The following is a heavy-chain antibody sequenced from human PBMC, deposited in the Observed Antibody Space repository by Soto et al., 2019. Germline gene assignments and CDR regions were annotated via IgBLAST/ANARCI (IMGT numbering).Heavy chain of an antibody. J-gene: IGHJ4*02. CDR1: GGSINNYY. CDR3: ARRYGGNFDY. Sequence: SETLSLTCTVSGGSINNYYWSWIRQPPGKGLEWIGYIYYSGSTNYNPSLKSRVTISVDTSRNQFSLKLSSVTAADTAVYYCARRYGGNFDYWGQGTLVTVSS. D-gene: IGHD1-26*01. V-gene: IGHV4-59*01. CDR2: IYYSGST.